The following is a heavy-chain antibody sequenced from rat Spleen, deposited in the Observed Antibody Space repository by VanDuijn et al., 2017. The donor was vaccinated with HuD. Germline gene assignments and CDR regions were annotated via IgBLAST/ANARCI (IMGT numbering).Heavy chain of an antibody. D-gene: IGHD1-10*01. CDR2: ISTGGGNT. V-gene: IGHV5-25*01. CDR1: GFTFSNYD. Sequence: EVQLVESGGGLVQPGRSMKLSCAASGFTFSNYDMAWVRQAPTKGLEWVASISTGGGNTYYRDSVKGRFTISRDNAKSTLYLQMDSLRSEDTATYYCARHDIITTTDWFAYWGQGTLVTVSS. CDR3: ARHDIITTTDWFAY. J-gene: IGHJ3*01.